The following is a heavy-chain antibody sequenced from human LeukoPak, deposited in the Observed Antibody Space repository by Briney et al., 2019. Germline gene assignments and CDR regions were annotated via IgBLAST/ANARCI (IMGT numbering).Heavy chain of an antibody. Sequence: AGGSLRFSCAASGFTFSSYGMHWARQAPGKGLEWVAVIWYDGSNKYYADSVKGRFTISRDNSKNTLYLQMNSLRAEDTAVYYCAKAYYGSGSSLNGYFDYWGQGTLVTVSS. CDR2: IWYDGSNK. V-gene: IGHV3-33*06. CDR1: GFTFSSYG. CDR3: AKAYYGSGSSLNGYFDY. J-gene: IGHJ4*02. D-gene: IGHD3-10*01.